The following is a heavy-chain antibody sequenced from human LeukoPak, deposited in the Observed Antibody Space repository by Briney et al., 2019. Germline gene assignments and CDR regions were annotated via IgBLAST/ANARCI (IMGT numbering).Heavy chain of an antibody. J-gene: IGHJ4*02. CDR2: ISGSGGST. CDR1: GFTFSSYA. Sequence: GGSLGLSCAASGFTFSSYAMNWVRQAPVKELEWVSAISGSGGSTYYADSVKGRFTISRDNSKNTLYLQMNSLRAEDTAVYYCAKYCSVRYPDYWGQGTLVTVSS. V-gene: IGHV3-23*01. CDR3: AKYCSVRYPDY. D-gene: IGHD6-25*01.